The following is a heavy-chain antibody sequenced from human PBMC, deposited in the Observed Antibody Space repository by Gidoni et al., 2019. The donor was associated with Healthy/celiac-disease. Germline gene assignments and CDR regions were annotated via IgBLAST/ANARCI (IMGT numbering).Heavy chain of an antibody. Sequence: QVTLRASGPALVKPTQTLTLTCTFSGFSLSTSGMCVSWIRQPPGKALEWLARIDWDDDKYYSTSLKTRLTISKDTSKNQVVLTMTNMDPVDTATYYCARIRYGPGPGYYYYGMDVWGQGTTVTVSS. V-gene: IGHV2-70*15. CDR2: IDWDDDK. CDR1: GFSLSTSGMC. D-gene: IGHD4-17*01. J-gene: IGHJ6*02. CDR3: ARIRYGPGPGYYYYGMDV.